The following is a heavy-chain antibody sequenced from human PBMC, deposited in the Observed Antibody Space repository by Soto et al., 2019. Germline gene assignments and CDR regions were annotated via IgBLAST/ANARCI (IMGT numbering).Heavy chain of an antibody. CDR1: GFNFRSYA. D-gene: IGHD3-3*01. CDR3: AKDRSGFPRDWFDP. Sequence: GSLRLSCAASGFNFRSYAMSWVLHSRGKGLEWVSAISGGGGSIYYADSVKGRFIISRDNSKNTMYLQMNSLRAEDTAVYYCAKDRSGFPRDWFDPWGQGTLVTVSS. V-gene: IGHV3-23*01. J-gene: IGHJ5*02. CDR2: ISGGGGSI.